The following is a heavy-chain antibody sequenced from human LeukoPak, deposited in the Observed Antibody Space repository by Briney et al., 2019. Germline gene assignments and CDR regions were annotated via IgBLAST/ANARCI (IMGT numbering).Heavy chain of an antibody. CDR3: AIIYLIVGATTFDY. CDR2: ISGSGGST. CDR1: GFTFSNYA. Sequence: GGSLRLSCAASGFTFSNYAMSWVRQAPGKGLEWVSAISGSGGSTYYADSVKGRFTISRDNAKNSLYLQMNSLRAEDTAVYYCAIIYLIVGATTFDYWGQGTLVTVSS. V-gene: IGHV3-23*01. D-gene: IGHD1-26*01. J-gene: IGHJ4*02.